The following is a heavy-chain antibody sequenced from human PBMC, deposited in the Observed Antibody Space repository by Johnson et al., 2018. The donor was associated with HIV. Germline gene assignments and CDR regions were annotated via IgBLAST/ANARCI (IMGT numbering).Heavy chain of an antibody. V-gene: IGHV3-74*02. CDR2: INSDGSST. D-gene: IGHD3-3*01. Sequence: VQLVESGGGLVKPGGSLRLSCAASGFTFSSYWVHWVRQAPGKGLVWVSRINSDGSSTSYADSVKGRFTISRDNSKNTLYLQMNSLRAEDTAVYYCAKGPRGYYNFWSNWGQGTMVTVSS. CDR1: GFTFSSYW. CDR3: AKGPRGYYNFWSN. J-gene: IGHJ3*01.